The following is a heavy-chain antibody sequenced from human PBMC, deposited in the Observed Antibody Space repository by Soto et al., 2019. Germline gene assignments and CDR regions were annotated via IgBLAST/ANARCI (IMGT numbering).Heavy chain of an antibody. J-gene: IGHJ4*02. D-gene: IGHD2-2*01. Sequence: GGSLRLSCAASGFTFSDAWMSWVRQAPGKGLEWVGRIKSKTAGGTTDYAAPVKGRFTISRDDSKNTLYLQMNSLKTGETAVYYCTTDRFASTVDSWGQGTLVTVSS. V-gene: IGHV3-15*01. CDR2: IKSKTAGGTT. CDR1: GFTFSDAW. CDR3: TTDRFASTVDS.